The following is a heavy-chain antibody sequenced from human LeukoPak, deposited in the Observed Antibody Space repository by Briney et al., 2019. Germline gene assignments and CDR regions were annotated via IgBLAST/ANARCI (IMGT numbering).Heavy chain of an antibody. CDR3: ARDPATGYSGYDLFFSFDS. CDR1: GYTFTSYY. V-gene: IGHV1-46*01. J-gene: IGHJ4*02. D-gene: IGHD5-12*01. Sequence: ASVKVSCKASGYTFTSYYMHWVRQAPGQGLEWMGIINPSGGSTSYAQKFQGRVTMTRDMSTSTVYMELSSLRSEDTAVYYCARDPATGYSGYDLFFSFDSWGQGTLVTVSS. CDR2: INPSGGST.